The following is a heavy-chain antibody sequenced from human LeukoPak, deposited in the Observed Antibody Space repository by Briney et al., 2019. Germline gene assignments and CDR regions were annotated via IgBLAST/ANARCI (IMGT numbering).Heavy chain of an antibody. Sequence: TSETLSLTCTVSGGSISSSVYYWGWIRQPPGEGLEWIGTIYDTGSTYYNPSLKSRVTISVDPSKSQFSLKVTSVTAADTGVYYCARRVTGTTRYFDYWGQGTLVTVSS. CDR3: ARRVTGTTRYFDY. CDR1: GGSISSSVYY. J-gene: IGHJ4*02. D-gene: IGHD1-20*01. V-gene: IGHV4-39*01. CDR2: IYDTGST.